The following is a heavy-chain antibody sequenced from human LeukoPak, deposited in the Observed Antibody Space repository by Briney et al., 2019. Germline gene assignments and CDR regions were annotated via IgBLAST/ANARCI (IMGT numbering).Heavy chain of an antibody. CDR2: ISFDGSNI. V-gene: IGHV3-30*04. CDR3: ATRDILGFDY. Sequence: PGRSLRLSCVASGFSLSVYGMHWVRQAPGKGLEWVAVISFDGSNIDYADSVKGRFTISRDNSKNMLYLQMNSLSAEDTAVYYCATRDILGFDYWGQGTLVTVS. J-gene: IGHJ4*02. D-gene: IGHD3-9*01. CDR1: GFSLSVYG.